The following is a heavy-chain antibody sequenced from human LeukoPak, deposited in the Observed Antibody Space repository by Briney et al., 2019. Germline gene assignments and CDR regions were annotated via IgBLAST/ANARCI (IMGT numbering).Heavy chain of an antibody. CDR3: AKDRRLVLMVYASPFDY. V-gene: IGHV4-4*02. Sequence: SGTLSLTCAVSGGSINSGDWWSWVRQPPGRGLEWIGEIYHSGSTNYNPSLESRVTISVDKSKNQFSLKLSSVTAADTAVYYCAKDRRLVLMVYASPFDYWGQGTLVTVSS. D-gene: IGHD2-8*01. CDR1: GGSINSGDW. J-gene: IGHJ4*02. CDR2: IYHSGST.